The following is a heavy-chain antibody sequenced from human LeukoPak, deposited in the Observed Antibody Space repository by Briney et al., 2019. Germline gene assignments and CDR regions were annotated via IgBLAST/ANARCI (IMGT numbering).Heavy chain of an antibody. CDR3: ARFMGYYDSSGYYYYGDY. CDR1: GGSFSGYY. V-gene: IGHV4-34*01. J-gene: IGHJ4*02. CDR2: INHSGST. Sequence: SETLSLTCAVYGGSFSGYYWSWIRQPPGKGLEWIGEINHSGSTNYNPSLKSRVTISVDTSKNQFSLKLSSVTAADTAVYYCARFMGYYDSSGYYYYGDYWGQGTLVTVSS. D-gene: IGHD3-22*01.